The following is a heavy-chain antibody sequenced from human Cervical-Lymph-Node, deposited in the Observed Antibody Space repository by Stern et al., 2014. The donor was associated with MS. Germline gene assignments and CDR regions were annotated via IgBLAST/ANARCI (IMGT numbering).Heavy chain of an antibody. Sequence: QVTLKESGPTLVKPTQTLTLTCTFSGFSLSTRGVGVGWIRQPPGKALEGLALIYWDDDKRYSPSLKSRLTITKDTSKNQVVLTMTNMDPVDTATYYCAHSTFAGPSSSWGVYYFDYWGQGTLVTVSS. D-gene: IGHD6-13*01. J-gene: IGHJ4*02. CDR1: GFSLSTRGVG. CDR3: AHSTFAGPSSSWGVYYFDY. CDR2: IYWDDDK. V-gene: IGHV2-5*02.